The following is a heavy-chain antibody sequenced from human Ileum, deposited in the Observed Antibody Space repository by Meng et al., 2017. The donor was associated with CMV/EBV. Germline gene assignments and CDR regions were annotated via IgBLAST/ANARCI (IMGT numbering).Heavy chain of an antibody. CDR2: TYYRSKWYN. D-gene: IGHD3-22*01. CDR3: TRAYYYDSSGYYDY. J-gene: IGHJ4*02. CDR1: GDSVSSNSVT. Sequence: HVRLDHSSPGLVQPSHTLYLTCAISGDSVSSNSVTWNWIRQSPSRGLEWLGRTYYRSKWYNDYAVSVKSRITINPDTSKNQFSLQLNSMTPEDTAVYYCTRAYYYDSSGYYDYWGQGTLVTVSS. V-gene: IGHV6-1*01.